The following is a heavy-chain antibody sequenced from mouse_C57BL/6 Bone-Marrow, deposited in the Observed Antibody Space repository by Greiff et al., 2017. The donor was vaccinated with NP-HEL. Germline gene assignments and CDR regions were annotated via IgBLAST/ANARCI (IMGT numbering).Heavy chain of an antibody. CDR3: ARWYYGSSYGAWFAY. CDR2: IYPRSGNT. J-gene: IGHJ3*01. V-gene: IGHV1-81*01. Sequence: VQLQQSGAELARPGASVKLSCKASGYTFTSYGISWVKQRTGQGLEWIGEIYPRSGNTYYNEKFKGKATLTADKSSSTAYMELRSLTSEDSAVYFCARWYYGSSYGAWFAYWGQGTLVTVSA. CDR1: GYTFTSYG. D-gene: IGHD1-1*01.